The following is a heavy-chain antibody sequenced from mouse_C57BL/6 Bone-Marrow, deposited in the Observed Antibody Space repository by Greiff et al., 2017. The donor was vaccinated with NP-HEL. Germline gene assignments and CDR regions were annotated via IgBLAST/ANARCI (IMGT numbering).Heavy chain of an antibody. CDR3: TTAYYSNPYYYAMDY. Sequence: EVQLQQSGAELVRPGASVKLSCTASGFNIKDYYMHWVKQRPEQGLEWIGRIDPEDGDTEYAPKFQGKATMTADTSSNTAYLQLSSLTSEDTAVYYCTTAYYSNPYYYAMDYWGQGTSVTVSS. CDR1: GFNIKDYY. V-gene: IGHV14-1*01. CDR2: IDPEDGDT. D-gene: IGHD2-5*01. J-gene: IGHJ4*01.